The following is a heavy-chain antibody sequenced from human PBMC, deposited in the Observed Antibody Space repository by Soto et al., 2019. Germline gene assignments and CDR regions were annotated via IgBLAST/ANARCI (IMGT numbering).Heavy chain of an antibody. CDR3: ARGDSTDCSNGVCSFFYNHDMDV. D-gene: IGHD2-8*01. V-gene: IGHV1-2*04. CDR1: GYSFTDYH. Sequence: VASVKVSCKASGYSFTDYHIHWVRQAPGQGLEWLGRINPKSGGTSTAQRFQGWVTMTTDTSISTASMELTRLTSDGTAIYYCARGDSTDCSNGVCSFFYNHDMDVWGQGTTVTVSS. CDR2: INPKSGGT. J-gene: IGHJ6*02.